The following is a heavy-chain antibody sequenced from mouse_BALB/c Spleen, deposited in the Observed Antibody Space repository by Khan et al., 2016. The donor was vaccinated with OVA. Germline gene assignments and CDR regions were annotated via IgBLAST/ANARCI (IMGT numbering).Heavy chain of an antibody. J-gene: IGHJ2*01. CDR1: GFTFSRFG. Sequence: EVELVESGGGLMQPGGSRKLSCAASGFTFSRFGMHWVRQAPEKGLEWVAYISSGSSTIYYADTVKGRFTISRDNPKNTLFLQMTSLRSEDTAMYYCARDSNFDYWGQGTTLTVSS. CDR3: ARDSNFDY. V-gene: IGHV5-17*02. CDR2: ISSGSSTI.